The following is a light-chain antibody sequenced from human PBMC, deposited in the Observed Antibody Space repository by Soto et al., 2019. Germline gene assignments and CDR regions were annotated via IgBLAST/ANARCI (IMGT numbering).Light chain of an antibody. J-gene: IGKJ1*01. CDR1: QSISSNY. CDR3: QHYDASPWT. CDR2: GAF. V-gene: IGKV3-20*01. Sequence: EIGLTQSPGTLSLSPGERVTLSCRASQSISSNYVAWYQQKPGQAPRLLIYGAFARAAGIPGRFSGSASGTDFTLTISRLEPEDFAVYFWQHYDASPWTFGQGTKVELK.